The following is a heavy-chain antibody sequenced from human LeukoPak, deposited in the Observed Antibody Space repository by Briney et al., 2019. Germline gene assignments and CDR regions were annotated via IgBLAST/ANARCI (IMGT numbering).Heavy chain of an antibody. CDR1: GFTFSSSA. Sequence: GGSLRLSCAASGFTFSSSAMSWVRQVPGKGLEWVSGISASGGSTYYADSVKGRFTISRDDSKNTLYLQMNSLRAEDTAVYYCARGDYYDNVYFDYWGQGTLVTVSS. D-gene: IGHD3-22*01. CDR3: ARGDYYDNVYFDY. V-gene: IGHV3-23*01. CDR2: ISASGGST. J-gene: IGHJ4*02.